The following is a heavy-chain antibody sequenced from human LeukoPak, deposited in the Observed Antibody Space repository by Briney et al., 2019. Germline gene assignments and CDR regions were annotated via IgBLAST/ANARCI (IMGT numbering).Heavy chain of an antibody. Sequence: GGSLRLSCVASGFSFSSYGMHWVRQAPGKGLEWVAVIWYDGSNKYYADSVKGRFTISRDNSKNTLYLQMNSLRAEDTAVYYCARDMVLWSFDYWGQGTLVTVSS. CDR1: GFSFSSYG. CDR2: IWYDGSNK. V-gene: IGHV3-33*08. D-gene: IGHD3-10*01. J-gene: IGHJ4*02. CDR3: ARDMVLWSFDY.